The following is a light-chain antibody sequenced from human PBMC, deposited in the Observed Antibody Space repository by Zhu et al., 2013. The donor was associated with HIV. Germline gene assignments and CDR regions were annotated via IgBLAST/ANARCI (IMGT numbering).Light chain of an antibody. Sequence: SYVLTQPPSVSVAPGKTATITCGGNDIESRSLHWYQQKPGQAPVLVVYDDSARPSGIPERFSGSNSGNTATLTISRVDVGDEADYYCQAWDSSTYVFGTGTKVTVL. CDR3: QAWDSSTYV. CDR2: DDS. J-gene: IGLJ1*01. V-gene: IGLV3-21*01. CDR1: DIESRS.